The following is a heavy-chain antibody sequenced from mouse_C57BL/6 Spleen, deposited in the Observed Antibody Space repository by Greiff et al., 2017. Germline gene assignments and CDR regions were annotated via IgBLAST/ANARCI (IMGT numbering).Heavy chain of an antibody. D-gene: IGHD1-1*01. J-gene: IGHJ1*03. CDR2: IRNKANGYTT. CDR1: GFTFTDYY. V-gene: IGHV7-3*01. CDR3: VRYCYSGSSSRWYFAV. Sequence: EVQVVESGGGLVQPGGSLSLSCAASGFTFTDYYMSWVRQPPGKALEWLGFIRNKANGYTTEYSASVKGRFTISRDISQSILYLQMNALRAEYSATYYCVRYCYSGSSSRWYFAVWGTGTPVTVSS.